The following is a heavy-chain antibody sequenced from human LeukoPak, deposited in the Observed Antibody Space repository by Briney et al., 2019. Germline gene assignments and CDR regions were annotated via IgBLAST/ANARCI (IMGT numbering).Heavy chain of an antibody. Sequence: ASVKVSCKASGGTFSSYAISWVRQAPGQGLEWMGGIIPIFGTANYAQKFQGRVTITADESTSTAYMELSSLRSEDTAVYYCARVPGSSVAAAAPDWGQGTLVTVSS. CDR2: IIPIFGTA. D-gene: IGHD6-13*01. CDR3: ARVPGSSVAAAAPD. V-gene: IGHV1-69*13. CDR1: GGTFSSYA. J-gene: IGHJ4*02.